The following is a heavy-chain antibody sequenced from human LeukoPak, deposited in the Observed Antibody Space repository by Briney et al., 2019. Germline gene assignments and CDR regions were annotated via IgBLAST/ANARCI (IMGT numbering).Heavy chain of an antibody. CDR2: VYYSGST. CDR1: GGFITAYY. Sequence: SETLSLTCTVSGGFITAYYWSWIRQPPGKGLEWIGYVYYSGSTEYNPSLRSRVTISLERSKHQFSLKLTSVTAADTAVYYCASNTGTVFDYWGQGALVTVSS. D-gene: IGHD7-27*01. J-gene: IGHJ4*02. CDR3: ASNTGTVFDY. V-gene: IGHV4-59*01.